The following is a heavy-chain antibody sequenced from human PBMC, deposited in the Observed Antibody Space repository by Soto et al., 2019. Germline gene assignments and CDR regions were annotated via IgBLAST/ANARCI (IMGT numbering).Heavy chain of an antibody. CDR3: ARDLGDGHLDY. CDR2: ISSSSSTI. D-gene: IGHD2-21*02. Sequence: GGSLRLSCAASGFTFSSYSMNWVRQAPGKGLEWVSYISSSSSTIYYADSVKGRFTISRDNAKNSLYLQMNSLRAEDTAVYYCARDLGDGHLDYWGQGTLVTVSS. V-gene: IGHV3-48*01. CDR1: GFTFSSYS. J-gene: IGHJ4*02.